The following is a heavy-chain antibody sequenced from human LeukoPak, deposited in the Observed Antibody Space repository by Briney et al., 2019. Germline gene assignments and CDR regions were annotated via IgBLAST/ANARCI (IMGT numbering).Heavy chain of an antibody. J-gene: IGHJ5*02. Sequence: SETLSLTCTVSGGSISSGGYYWSWIRQPPGKGLEWIGYIYHSGSTYYNPSLKSRVTISVDRSKNQFSLKLSSVTAADTAVYYCAREERTGTYGWFDPWGQGTLVTVSS. CDR2: IYHSGST. V-gene: IGHV4-30-2*01. CDR1: GGSISSGGYY. CDR3: AREERTGTYGWFDP. D-gene: IGHD1-1*01.